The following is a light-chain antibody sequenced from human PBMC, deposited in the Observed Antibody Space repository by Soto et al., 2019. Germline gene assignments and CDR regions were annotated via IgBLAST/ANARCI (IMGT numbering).Light chain of an antibody. V-gene: IGLV2-14*01. CDR1: SSDVGGYNY. Sequence: QSALTQPASVSGSPGQSITISCTGTSSDVGGYNYVSWYQQHPGKAPKLIIYDVSNRSSGVSNRFSGSKSGNTASLTISGLQAEDEAYYYCSSYSSTLTSVVFGGGTKLTVL. J-gene: IGLJ2*01. CDR3: SSYSSTLTSVV. CDR2: DVS.